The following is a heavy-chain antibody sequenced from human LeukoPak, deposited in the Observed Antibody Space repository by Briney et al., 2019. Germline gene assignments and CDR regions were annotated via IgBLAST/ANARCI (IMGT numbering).Heavy chain of an antibody. J-gene: IGHJ4*02. CDR2: IRSKAYGGTT. D-gene: IGHD3-22*01. Sequence: GGSLRLSCTASGFTFGDYAMSWFRQAPGKGLEWVGFIRSKAYGGTTEYAASVKGRFTISRDDSKSIAYLQMNSLKTEDTAVYYCTRAVYYDSSGYPFDYWGQGTLVTVSS. V-gene: IGHV3-49*03. CDR3: TRAVYYDSSGYPFDY. CDR1: GFTFGDYA.